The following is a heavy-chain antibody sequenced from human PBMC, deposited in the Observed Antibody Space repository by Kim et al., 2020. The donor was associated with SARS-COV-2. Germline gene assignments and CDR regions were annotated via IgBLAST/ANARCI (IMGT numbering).Heavy chain of an antibody. V-gene: IGHV3-33*01. Sequence: GGSLRLSCAVSGFSVSAYGMHWVRQAPGKGLEWVAVIWKDGRNKYYVDSVKGRFRISRDNSSNTVYLQMNSLRVEDTGVYYCARDGAYSYFALDVWGQGTTVPVS. D-gene: IGHD2-15*01. CDR2: IWKDGRNK. CDR3: ARDGAYSYFALDV. CDR1: GFSVSAYG. J-gene: IGHJ6*02.